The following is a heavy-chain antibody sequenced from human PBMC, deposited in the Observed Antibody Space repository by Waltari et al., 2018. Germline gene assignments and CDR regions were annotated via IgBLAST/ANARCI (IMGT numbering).Heavy chain of an antibody. V-gene: IGHV3-48*03. Sequence: EVRLVESGGGLVQPGGSLRLSCAASGFTFSSYEMHWVRQAPGKVLEWVSYISSSGSTMYYADSVKGRFTISRDNAKNSLYLQMNSVRAEDTAVYYCAVVATLGSDDYWGQGSLVTVSS. CDR1: GFTFSSYE. CDR2: ISSSGSTM. J-gene: IGHJ4*02. CDR3: AVVATLGSDDY. D-gene: IGHD5-12*01.